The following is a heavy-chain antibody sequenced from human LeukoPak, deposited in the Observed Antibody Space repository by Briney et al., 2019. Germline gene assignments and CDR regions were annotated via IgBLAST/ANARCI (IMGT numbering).Heavy chain of an antibody. CDR1: GFTFNSYY. V-gene: IGHV3-7*01. CDR2: IKQDGSDK. CDR3: ARDGGDYDYYYGMDV. D-gene: IGHD2-21*02. J-gene: IGHJ6*02. Sequence: TGGTLRLSCAASGFTFNSYYMIWVRQAPGKGREWGANIKQDGSDKYYVDSVKGRFTISRDNAKNSLYLQMNSLRAEDTAVYYCARDGGDYDYYYGMDVWGPGTTVTVSS.